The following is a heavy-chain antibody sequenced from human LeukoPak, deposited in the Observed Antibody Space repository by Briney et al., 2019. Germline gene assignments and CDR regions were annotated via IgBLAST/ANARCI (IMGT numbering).Heavy chain of an antibody. D-gene: IGHD3-10*01. J-gene: IGHJ4*02. V-gene: IGHV4-34*01. CDR1: GGSFSGYY. CDR3: EWVYGSESGIDY. CDR2: INHSGST. Sequence: SETLTLTCAVYGGSFSGYYWNWLRQPPGKGLEWIGEINHSGSTNYHPSLKRRVTISVDASKYLFSLKLSSVTAADTAVYYCEWVYGSESGIDYWGQGTLVTVSS.